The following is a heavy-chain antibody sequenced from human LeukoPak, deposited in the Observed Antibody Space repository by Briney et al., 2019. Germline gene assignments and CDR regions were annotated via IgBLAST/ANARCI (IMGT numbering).Heavy chain of an antibody. CDR2: LYGGGDT. CDR1: GLTVSTIS. V-gene: IGHV3-53*01. CDR3: ARDYDGFES. Sequence: PGGSLRLSCAVYGLTVSTISMSWVRQAPGQGLEWVSLLYGGGDTFYADSVRGRFTISRDNSKNTLYLQMNSLRAEDTAVYYCARDYDGFESWGQGTLVTVSS. J-gene: IGHJ4*02. D-gene: IGHD3-22*01.